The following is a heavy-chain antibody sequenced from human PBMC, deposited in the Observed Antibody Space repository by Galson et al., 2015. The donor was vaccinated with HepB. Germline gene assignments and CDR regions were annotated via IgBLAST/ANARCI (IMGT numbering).Heavy chain of an antibody. CDR3: ARDKIAAAGTYYYGMDV. J-gene: IGHJ6*02. Sequence: SLRLSCAASGFTFSSYSMNWVRQAPGKGLEWVSSISSSSSYIYYADSVKGRFTISRDNARNSLYLQMNSLRAEDTAVYYCARDKIAAAGTYYYGMDVWGQGTTVTVSS. D-gene: IGHD6-13*01. CDR1: GFTFSSYS. CDR2: ISSSSSYI. V-gene: IGHV3-21*01.